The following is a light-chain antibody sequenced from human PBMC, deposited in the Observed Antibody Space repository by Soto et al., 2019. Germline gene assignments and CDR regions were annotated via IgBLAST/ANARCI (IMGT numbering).Light chain of an antibody. CDR3: GSYTTSSNYV. CDR1: IXDVGSYNY. CDR2: DVS. J-gene: IGLJ1*01. Sequence: QSVLTQPGSVSGSPGQSITISCTGTIXDVGSYNYVSWYQQYPGKAPKLMIYDVSTRPSGVSDRFSGSKSGNTASLTISGLRAEDEADYYCGSYTTSSNYVFGTGTKVTVL. V-gene: IGLV2-14*03.